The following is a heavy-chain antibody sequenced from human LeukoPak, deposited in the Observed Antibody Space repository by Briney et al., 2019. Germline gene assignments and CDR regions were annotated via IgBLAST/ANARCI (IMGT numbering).Heavy chain of an antibody. CDR3: ARVGFVVVPAAIDSYYYGMDV. J-gene: IGHJ6*02. CDR2: IIAIFGTA. V-gene: IGHV1-69*13. CDR1: GGTFSSYA. D-gene: IGHD2-2*02. Sequence: SVKVSCKASGGTFSSYAISWVRQAPGQGLEWMGGIIAIFGTANYAQKFQGRVTITADESTSTAYMELSSLRSEDTAVYYCARVGFVVVPAAIDSYYYGMDVWGQGTTVTVSS.